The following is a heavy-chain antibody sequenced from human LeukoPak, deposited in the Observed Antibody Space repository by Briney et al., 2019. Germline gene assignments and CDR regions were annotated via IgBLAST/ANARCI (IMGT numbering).Heavy chain of an antibody. D-gene: IGHD3-10*01. CDR1: GFTFRSYA. V-gene: IGHV3-23*01. CDR2: ISATGGST. J-gene: IGHJ4*02. Sequence: GGSLRLSCAASGFTFRSYAMSWVRQAPGKGLEWVSIISATGGSTYYADSVRGRFTISRDKSRNYLQMNSLRGDDTAIYYCAKDVRVGEYYGSGSYFDYWGQGTLVTVSS. CDR3: AKDVRVGEYYGSGSYFDY.